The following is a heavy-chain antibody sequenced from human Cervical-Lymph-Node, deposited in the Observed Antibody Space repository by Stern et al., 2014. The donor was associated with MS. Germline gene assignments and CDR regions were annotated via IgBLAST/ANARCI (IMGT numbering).Heavy chain of an antibody. CDR2: INPNSGGT. J-gene: IGHJ6*02. Sequence: VQLVQSGAEVKKPGASVNVSCKASGYTFTAYYMHWVRQAPGQGLEWMGWINPNSGGTNYAQKFQGWVTMTRDTSITTAYMELSRLRSDDTAVYYCARAGSSDSYGLDVWGQGTTVTVSS. CDR1: GYTFTAYY. V-gene: IGHV1-2*04. CDR3: ARAGSSDSYGLDV. D-gene: IGHD6-6*01.